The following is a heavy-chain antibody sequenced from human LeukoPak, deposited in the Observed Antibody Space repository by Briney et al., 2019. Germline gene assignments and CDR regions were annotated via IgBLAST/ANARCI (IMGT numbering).Heavy chain of an antibody. Sequence: SSETLSLTCTVSGGSISSYYWSWIRQPPGKGLEWIGYIYYSGSTNYHPYLKSRVTISVDTPKNQFSLKLSSVTAADTAVYYCARAVGAAFDIWGQGTMVTVSS. D-gene: IGHD1-26*01. CDR3: ARAVGAAFDI. J-gene: IGHJ3*02. V-gene: IGHV4-59*01. CDR2: IYYSGST. CDR1: GGSISSYY.